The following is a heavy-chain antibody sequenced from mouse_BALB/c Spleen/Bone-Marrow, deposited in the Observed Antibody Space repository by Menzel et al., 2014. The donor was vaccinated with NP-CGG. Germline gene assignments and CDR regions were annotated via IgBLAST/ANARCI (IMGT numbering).Heavy chain of an antibody. CDR3: ARWYRDPHFAMDY. CDR1: GYAFSSYW. CDR2: IYPGDGDT. Sequence: QVQLQQSGAELVRPGSSVKISCKASGYAFSSYWMNWVKQRPGQGLECIGQIYPGDGDTNYNGNFKGKATLTADKSSSTAYMQLSSLTSEDSAVYFCARWYRDPHFAMDYWGPGTSVTVSS. D-gene: IGHD2-14*01. J-gene: IGHJ4*01. V-gene: IGHV1-80*01.